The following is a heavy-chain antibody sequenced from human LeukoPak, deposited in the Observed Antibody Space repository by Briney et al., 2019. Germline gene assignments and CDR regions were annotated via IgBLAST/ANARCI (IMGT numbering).Heavy chain of an antibody. CDR2: VSSSSSYI. V-gene: IGHV3-21*01. CDR1: GFIFSTYN. Sequence: GGSLSLSCATSGFIFSTYNMNWVRQAPGKGLEWVSSVSSSSSYIYYSDSVKGRFTISRGNAKNSLFLQMNSLRAEDTAVYFCVRDRGGGNWLDYWGQGTLVTVSS. D-gene: IGHD1-20*01. CDR3: VRDRGGGNWLDY. J-gene: IGHJ4*02.